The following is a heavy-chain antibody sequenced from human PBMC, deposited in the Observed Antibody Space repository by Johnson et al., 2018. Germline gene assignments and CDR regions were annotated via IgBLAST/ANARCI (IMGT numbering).Heavy chain of an antibody. CDR3: AKDYTRNWDHDAFDI. D-gene: IGHD3-16*01. J-gene: IGHJ3*02. CDR1: GFTFSSYA. Sequence: VQLVQSGGGLVQPGGSLRLSCAASGFTFSSYAMSWVRQAPGKGLEWVSGISGSGGSIFSGSGGSIEYADSVKGRLTSSRYNSKNKLYLKMNSLRAEDTAVYYCAKDYTRNWDHDAFDIWGQGTMVTVSS. V-gene: IGHV3-23*04. CDR2: ISGSGGSIFSGSGGSI.